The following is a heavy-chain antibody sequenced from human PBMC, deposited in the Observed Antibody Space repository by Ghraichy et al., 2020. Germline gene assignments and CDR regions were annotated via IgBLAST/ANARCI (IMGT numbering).Heavy chain of an antibody. Sequence: LSLTCAASGFTFSSYAMSWVRQAPGKGLEWVSAISGSGGSTYYADSVKGRFTISRDNSKNTLYLQMNSLRAEDTAVYYCAKDAILGYCSGGSCYPHFGFDPWGQGTLVTVSS. CDR2: ISGSGGST. CDR3: AKDAILGYCSGGSCYPHFGFDP. J-gene: IGHJ5*02. D-gene: IGHD2-15*01. CDR1: GFTFSSYA. V-gene: IGHV3-23*01.